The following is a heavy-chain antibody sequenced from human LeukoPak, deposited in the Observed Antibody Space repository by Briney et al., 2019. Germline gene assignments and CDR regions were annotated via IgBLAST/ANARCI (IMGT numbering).Heavy chain of an antibody. CDR3: ARALSSTSYEDY. V-gene: IGHV4-4*07. D-gene: IGHD6-13*01. CDR2: IYTSGST. Sequence: SETLSLTCTVSGGSISRYYWSWIRHPAGKGLEWIGRIYTSGSTNYNPSLKSRVTMSVDTSKNQFSLKLSSVTAADTAVYYCARALSSTSYEDYWGQGTLVTVSS. J-gene: IGHJ4*02. CDR1: GGSISRYY.